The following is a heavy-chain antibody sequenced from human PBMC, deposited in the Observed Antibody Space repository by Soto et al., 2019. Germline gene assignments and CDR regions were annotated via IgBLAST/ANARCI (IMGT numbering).Heavy chain of an antibody. CDR2: ISYDGSNK. V-gene: IGHV3-30*18. D-gene: IGHD3-22*01. J-gene: IGHJ4*02. CDR3: AKPNSSGYYDFCFDY. CDR1: GFTFSSYG. Sequence: GGSLRLSCAASGFTFSSYGMHWVRQAPGKGLEWVAVISYDGSNKYYADSVKGRFTISRDNSKNTLYLQMNSLRAEDTAVYYCAKPNSSGYYDFCFDYWGQGTLVTVSS.